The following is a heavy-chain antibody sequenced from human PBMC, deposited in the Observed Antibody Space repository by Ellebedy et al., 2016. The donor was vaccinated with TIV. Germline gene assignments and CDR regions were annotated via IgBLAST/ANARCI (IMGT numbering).Heavy chain of an antibody. CDR3: AVGWMQF. V-gene: IGHV3-48*02. J-gene: IGHJ4*02. CDR1: GLSVNNYD. D-gene: IGHD5-18*01. CDR2: IAGSTGAT. Sequence: GGSLRLXCTVSGLSVNNYDLNWVRQAPGKGLEWLSYIAGSTGATYYAGSVKGRFTISRDNAKNSLYLQMNSLREEDTAVYYCAVGWMQFWGQGTLVTVST.